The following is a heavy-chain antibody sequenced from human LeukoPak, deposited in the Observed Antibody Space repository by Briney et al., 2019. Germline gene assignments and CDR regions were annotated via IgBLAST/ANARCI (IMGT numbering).Heavy chain of an antibody. V-gene: IGHV4-4*07. J-gene: IGHJ3*02. CDR2: IYTSGST. CDR3: ARGGVYAFDI. CDR1: GGPINSYS. Sequence: SETLSLTCTVSGGPINSYSWSWHRQPAGKGLEWIGRIYTSGSTSYNPSLKSRVTMSVDTPKSQFSLELSSVTAADTAVYYCARGGVYAFDIWGQWTMVTVSS. D-gene: IGHD3-3*01.